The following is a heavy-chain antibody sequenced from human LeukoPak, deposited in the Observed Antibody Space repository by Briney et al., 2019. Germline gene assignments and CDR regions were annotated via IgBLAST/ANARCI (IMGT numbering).Heavy chain of an antibody. CDR3: ARDRRGWTTENFDY. J-gene: IGHJ4*02. CDR2: ISAYNGNT. Sequence: EASVKVSCKASGYTFTSYGISWVRQAPGQGLEWMGWISAYNGNTNYAQKLQGRVTMTRDMSTSTVYMELSSLRSEDTAVYYCARDRRGWTTENFDYWGQGTLVTVSS. CDR1: GYTFTSYG. V-gene: IGHV1-18*01. D-gene: IGHD3/OR15-3a*01.